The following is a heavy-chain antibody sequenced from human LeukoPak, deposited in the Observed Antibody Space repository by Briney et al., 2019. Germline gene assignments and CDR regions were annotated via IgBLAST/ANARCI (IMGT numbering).Heavy chain of an antibody. CDR3: ARSSGTGTFSY. Sequence: SETLSLTCTVSGGPISSSSYYWGWIRQPPGKGLEWIGSVYYGRSPYFNPSLESRATISVDTSKNHFSLKMSSVTAADTAVYYCARSSGTGTFSYWGQGTLVTVSS. CDR1: GGPISSSSYY. J-gene: IGHJ4*02. D-gene: IGHD6-25*01. V-gene: IGHV4-39*02. CDR2: VYYGRSP.